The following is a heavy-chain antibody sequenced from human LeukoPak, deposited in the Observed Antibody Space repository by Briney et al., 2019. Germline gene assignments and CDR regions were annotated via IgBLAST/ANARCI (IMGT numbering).Heavy chain of an antibody. D-gene: IGHD6-19*01. CDR1: GGSSSAYY. CDR3: AREFSD. CDR2: IYNSGST. J-gene: IGHJ4*02. Sequence: SETLYLTCTVSGGSSSAYYYTWIRQPPGQGLEWIGLIYNSGSTNYNPSLKSRVIISADTSKNRLSLKLTSVTAADTAVYHCAREFSDWGQGTLVSVSS. V-gene: IGHV4-59*01.